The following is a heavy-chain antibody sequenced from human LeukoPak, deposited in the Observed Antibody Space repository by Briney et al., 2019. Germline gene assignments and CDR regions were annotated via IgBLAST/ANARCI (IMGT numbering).Heavy chain of an antibody. Sequence: PGGSLRLSCAASGFTFSSYEMNWVRQAPGKGLEWVSYISSSGSTIYCADSVKGRFTISRDNAKNSLYLQMNSLRAEDTAVYYCAREDYGDYSGSWFDPWGQGTLVTVSS. CDR2: ISSSGSTI. CDR3: AREDYGDYSGSWFDP. CDR1: GFTFSSYE. J-gene: IGHJ5*02. D-gene: IGHD4-17*01. V-gene: IGHV3-48*03.